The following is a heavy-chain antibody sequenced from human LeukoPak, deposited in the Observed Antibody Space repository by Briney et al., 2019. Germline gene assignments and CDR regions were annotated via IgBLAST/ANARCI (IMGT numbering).Heavy chain of an antibody. D-gene: IGHD3-22*01. CDR3: ARDSEYDGSAYFNDAFDV. Sequence: SETLSLTCAVYGGSFSGYYWSWIRQPPGKGLEWIGHIYHSGTTNYNSSLKSRVTVSVDTSKNQFSLQLSSVTAADTAVYYCARDSEYDGSAYFNDAFDVWGQGTMVTVSS. V-gene: IGHV4-34*01. J-gene: IGHJ3*01. CDR2: IYHSGTT. CDR1: GGSFSGYY.